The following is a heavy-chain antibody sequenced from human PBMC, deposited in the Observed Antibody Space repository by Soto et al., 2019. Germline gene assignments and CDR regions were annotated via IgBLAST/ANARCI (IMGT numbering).Heavy chain of an antibody. CDR2: VYHSWST. J-gene: IGHJ5*02. CDR1: GGSISSDY. CDR3: ARFGTSPNGNWFDP. Sequence: SENLSLTCTVSGGSISSDYWNWIRQPPGKGLEWIGYVYHSWSTKYNPSLKSRVTISVDTSKNQLSLKLSSVTAADTAVYYCARFGTSPNGNWFDPWGQGTLVTVSS. V-gene: IGHV4-59*01. D-gene: IGHD3-10*01.